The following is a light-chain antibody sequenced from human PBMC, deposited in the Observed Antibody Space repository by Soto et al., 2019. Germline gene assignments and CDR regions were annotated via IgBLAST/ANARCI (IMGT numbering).Light chain of an antibody. CDR3: CSYTTSNTRQIV. Sequence: QPDLPQAASVSGFPGQSSTISCTGTSSDVGGYNYVSWYQHHPGKAPKLMIYDVSNRPSGVSNRLSGSKSGNTASLTISGLQPEDEADYYCCSYTTSNTRQIVFGTGTKVTVL. CDR1: SSDVGGYNY. J-gene: IGLJ1*01. V-gene: IGLV2-14*03. CDR2: DVS.